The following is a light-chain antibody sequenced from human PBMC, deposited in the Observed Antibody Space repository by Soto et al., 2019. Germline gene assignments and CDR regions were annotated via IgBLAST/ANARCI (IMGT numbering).Light chain of an antibody. J-gene: IGKJ4*01. V-gene: IGKV2-28*01. CDR1: QSLLRNGYSC. CDR2: LAS. Sequence: EIVMTQSPLSLPVTPGETASISCRSSQSLLRNGYSCLDWYVQKPGQSPQLLIHLASTRASGVPDRFSGSGSGTDFTLKISRVEAEDVGVYCCMQALQSPVTFGGGTRVEIK. CDR3: MQALQSPVT.